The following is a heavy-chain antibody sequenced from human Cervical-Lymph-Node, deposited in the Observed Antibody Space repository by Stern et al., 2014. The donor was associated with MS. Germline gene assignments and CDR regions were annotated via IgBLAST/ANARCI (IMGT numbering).Heavy chain of an antibody. D-gene: IGHD3-22*01. V-gene: IGHV3-9*01. CDR2: ISGNSGSK. J-gene: IGHJ4*02. Sequence: QLVESGGGLVQPGRSLRLSCAASGFKFDDYAMHWVRQAPGKGLEWVSGISGNSGSKDYADSVKGRFIISRDNAKNSLYLQMNSLRAEDTALYYCANDLDSSGYYYAIDYWGQGTLVTVSS. CDR1: GFKFDDYA. CDR3: ANDLDSSGYYYAIDY.